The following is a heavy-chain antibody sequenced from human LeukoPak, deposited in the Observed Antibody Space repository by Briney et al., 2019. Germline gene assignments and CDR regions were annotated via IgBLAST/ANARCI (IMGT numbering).Heavy chain of an antibody. J-gene: IGHJ4*02. CDR2: INWNGGST. V-gene: IGHV3-20*04. D-gene: IGHD2-2*02. CDR3: ARRYCSSSTCYTWLYFDY. Sequence: GRSLRLSCAASGFTFDDYGMSWVRQAPGKGLEWVSGINWNGGSTGYADSVKGRFTISRDNAKNSLYLQMNSLRAEDTALYYCARRYCSSSTCYTWLYFDYWGQGTLVTVSS. CDR1: GFTFDDYG.